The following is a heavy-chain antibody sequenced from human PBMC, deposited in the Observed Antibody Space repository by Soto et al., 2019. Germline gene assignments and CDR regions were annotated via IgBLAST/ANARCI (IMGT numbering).Heavy chain of an antibody. D-gene: IGHD5-18*01. CDR3: ASPYVDTATHQTGGGMDV. Sequence: GASVKVSCKASGGTFSSYAISWVRQAPGQGLEWMGGIIPIFGTANYAQKFQGRVTITADESTSTAYMELSSLRSEDTAVYYCASPYVDTATHQTGGGMDVWGQGTTVTVSS. CDR2: IIPIFGTA. CDR1: GGTFSSYA. J-gene: IGHJ6*02. V-gene: IGHV1-69*13.